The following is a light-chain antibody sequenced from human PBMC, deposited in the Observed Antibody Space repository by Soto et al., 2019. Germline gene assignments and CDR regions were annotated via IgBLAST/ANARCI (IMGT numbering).Light chain of an antibody. CDR1: QSVSSSY. V-gene: IGKV3-20*01. CDR3: QQFGSSPRGT. Sequence: EIVLTQSPGTLSLSPGERATLSCRASQSVSSSYLAWYQQKPGQAPRLLIYCASSRATAIPDRFSGSGSGTDFTLTIRRPEPEDVAVAYCQQFGSSPRGTFGQGTKVESK. CDR2: CAS. J-gene: IGKJ1*01.